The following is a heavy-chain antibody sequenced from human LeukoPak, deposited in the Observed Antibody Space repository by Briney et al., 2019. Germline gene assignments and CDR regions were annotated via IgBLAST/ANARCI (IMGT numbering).Heavy chain of an antibody. CDR3: ARISSYKSPADY. CDR1: GYTFSIYY. D-gene: IGHD6-6*01. CDR2: ISPTGNST. V-gene: IGHV1-46*01. Sequence: ASVKVSCKASGYTFSIYYMDWVRQAPGQGLEWMGIISPTGNSTTYAQKFQGRLTMTRDTSTSTVYMELSSLRSEDTAVYYCARISSYKSPADYWGQGTLVTVSS. J-gene: IGHJ4*02.